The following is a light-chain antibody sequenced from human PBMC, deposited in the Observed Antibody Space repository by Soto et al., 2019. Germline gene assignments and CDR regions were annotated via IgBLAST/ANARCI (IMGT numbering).Light chain of an antibody. V-gene: IGLV1-44*01. J-gene: IGLJ1*01. Sequence: QSVLTQPPSASGTPGQRVTISCSGSSSNIGSSIVNWYQQLPGTAPKLLIYNNNQRPSGVPDRFSGSKSGTSASLAISGLQSEDEAAYYCAAWDDSLNGYVFGTGTKVT. CDR2: NNN. CDR3: AAWDDSLNGYV. CDR1: SSNIGSSI.